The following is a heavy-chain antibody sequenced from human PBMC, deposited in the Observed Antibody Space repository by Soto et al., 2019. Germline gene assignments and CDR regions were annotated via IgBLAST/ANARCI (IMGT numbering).Heavy chain of an antibody. CDR2: IKSQAGGGTI. CDR3: THVSSVAHRFSDF. CDR1: GLTFIYAW. V-gene: IGHV3-15*07. Sequence: EVQLVESGGGLVKPGGSLRLSCTASGLTFIYAWMDWVRQAPGKRLEWGGRIKSQAGGGTIDYAAPVKGRFTISRDDSKNTVYLQMDSLKTEATAVYYCTHVSSVAHRFSDFWGQGTLVTVSS. D-gene: IGHD3-16*01. J-gene: IGHJ4*02.